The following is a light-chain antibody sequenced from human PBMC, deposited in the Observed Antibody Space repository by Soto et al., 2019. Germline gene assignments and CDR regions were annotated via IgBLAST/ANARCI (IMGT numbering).Light chain of an antibody. CDR1: QSVSNY. J-gene: IGKJ1*01. CDR2: DTS. V-gene: IGKV3-11*01. CDR3: QQRSKFLWT. Sequence: EIVLTQSPATLSLSPGERATLSCRASQSVSNYLAWYQQKPGQAPRLLMYDTSNRAPGIPARFSGSGSGTDFTLTISSPEPEDFAVYFCQQRSKFLWTFGQGTKVEI.